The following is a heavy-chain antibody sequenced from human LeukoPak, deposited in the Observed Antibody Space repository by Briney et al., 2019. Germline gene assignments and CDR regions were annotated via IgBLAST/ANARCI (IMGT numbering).Heavy chain of an antibody. CDR2: INHSGST. J-gene: IGHJ4*02. D-gene: IGHD6-13*01. CDR3: ASQRAAGAPFDY. CDR1: GGSFSGYY. Sequence: SETLSLTCAVYGGSFSGYYWSWIRQPPGKGLEWIGEINHSGSTNYNPSLKSRVTISVDTSKNQFSLKLSSVTAADTAVYYCASQRAAGAPFDYWGQGTLVTVSS. V-gene: IGHV4-34*01.